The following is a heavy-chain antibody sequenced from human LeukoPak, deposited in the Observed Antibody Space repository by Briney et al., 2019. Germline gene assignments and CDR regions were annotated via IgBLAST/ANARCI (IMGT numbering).Heavy chain of an antibody. J-gene: IGHJ3*02. D-gene: IGHD3-22*01. CDR1: GGSFSGYY. CDR3: ARLEYYYDSSGPHAFDI. V-gene: IGHV4-34*01. Sequence: SETLSLTCAVYGGSFSGYYWSWIRQPPGMGLEWIGEINHSGSTNYNPSLKSRVTISVDTSKNQFSLKLSSVTAADTAVYYCARLEYYYDSSGPHAFDIWGQGTMVTVSS. CDR2: INHSGST.